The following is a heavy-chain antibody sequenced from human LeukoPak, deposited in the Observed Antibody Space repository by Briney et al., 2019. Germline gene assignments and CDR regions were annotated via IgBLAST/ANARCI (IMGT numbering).Heavy chain of an antibody. D-gene: IGHD6-6*01. V-gene: IGHV2-70*20. CDR1: GFSLSTSGMC. J-gene: IGHJ4*02. CDR3: ARRYSSSSGYDY. CDR2: IDWDDDK. Sequence: ESGPALVKPTQTLTLTCTFSGFSLSTSGMCVSWVRQPPGKALEWLALIDWDDDKYYSTSMKTRLTISKDTSKNQVVLTMTNMDPVDTATYYCARRYSSSSGYDYWGQGTLVTVSS.